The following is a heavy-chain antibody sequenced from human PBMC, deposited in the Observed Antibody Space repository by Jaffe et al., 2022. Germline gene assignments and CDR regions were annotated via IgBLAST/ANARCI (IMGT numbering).Heavy chain of an antibody. D-gene: IGHD6-19*01. Sequence: EVQLLESGGGLVQPGGSLRLSCAASGFTFSSYAMSWVRQAPGKGLEWVSAISGSGGSTYYADSVKGRFTISRDNSKNTLYLQMNSLRAEDTAVYYCAKDKMSYSSGWNAEYFQHWGQGTLVTVSS. V-gene: IGHV3-23*01. J-gene: IGHJ1*01. CDR3: AKDKMSYSSGWNAEYFQH. CDR2: ISGSGGST. CDR1: GFTFSSYA.